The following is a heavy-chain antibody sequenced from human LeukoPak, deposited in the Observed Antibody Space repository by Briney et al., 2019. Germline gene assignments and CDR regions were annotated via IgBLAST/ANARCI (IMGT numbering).Heavy chain of an antibody. V-gene: IGHV4-31*03. Sequence: PSETLSLTCTVSGGSISSGGFYWSWIRQHPGKGLEWLEYIYYSGTTYYNPSLKSRVTFSVDTSKNQFSLKLNPVTAADTALYYCARGTTDGYSYGRFDYWGQGTLVTVSS. CDR3: ARGTTDGYSYGRFDY. CDR2: IYYSGTT. D-gene: IGHD5-18*01. CDR1: GGSISSGGFY. J-gene: IGHJ4*02.